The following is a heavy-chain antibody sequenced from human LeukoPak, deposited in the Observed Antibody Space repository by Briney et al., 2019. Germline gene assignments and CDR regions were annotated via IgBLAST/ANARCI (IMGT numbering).Heavy chain of an antibody. V-gene: IGHV3-33*06. J-gene: IGHJ3*02. CDR3: AKSGTYCSGGSCYRDDAFDI. D-gene: IGHD2-15*01. Sequence: GGSLRLSCAASGFTFSSYGMHWVRQAPGKGLEWVAVIWYDGSNKYYADSVKGRLTISRDNSKNTLYLQMNSLRAEDTAVYYCAKSGTYCSGGSCYRDDAFDIWGQGTMVTVSS. CDR2: IWYDGSNK. CDR1: GFTFSSYG.